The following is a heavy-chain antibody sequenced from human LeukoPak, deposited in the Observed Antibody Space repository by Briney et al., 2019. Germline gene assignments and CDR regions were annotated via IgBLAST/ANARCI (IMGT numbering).Heavy chain of an antibody. J-gene: IGHJ5*02. CDR2: IYYSGST. CDR1: GGSISSYY. V-gene: IGHV4-59*08. CDR3: ARLTYYDFWSGYYGFHDRGCWFDP. D-gene: IGHD3-3*01. Sequence: SETLSLTCTVSGGSISSYYWSWIRQPPGKGLEWIGYIYYSGSTNYNPSLKSRVTISVDTSKNQFSLRLSSVTAADTAVYYCARLTYYDFWSGYYGFHDRGCWFDPWGQGTLVTVSS.